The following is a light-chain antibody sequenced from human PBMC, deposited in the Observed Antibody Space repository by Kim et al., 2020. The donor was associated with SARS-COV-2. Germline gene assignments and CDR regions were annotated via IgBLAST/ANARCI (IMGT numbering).Light chain of an antibody. CDR1: QGISSY. Sequence: ASVGDRVTITCRASQGISSYLAWFQQKPGKAPNLLIYAASTLQSGIPSRFSGSGSGTDFTLTISSLQPEDFAAYYCQQLNTYPLTFGGGTKVDIK. J-gene: IGKJ4*01. CDR2: AAS. V-gene: IGKV1-9*01. CDR3: QQLNTYPLT.